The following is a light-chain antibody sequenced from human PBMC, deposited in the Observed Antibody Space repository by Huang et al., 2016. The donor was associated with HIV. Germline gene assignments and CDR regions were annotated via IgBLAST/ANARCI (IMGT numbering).Light chain of an antibody. CDR2: KVS. J-gene: IGKJ3*01. CDR1: ESLVYSDGNTY. CDR3: MQGSHWPPT. Sequence: DVVMTQSPLSLPVTLGQPASISCRSSESLVYSDGNTYLNWFQQRPGQSPRRLIYKVSIRDSGVPDRFSGSGSGTNFTLKISMVEAEDVGIYYCMQGSHWPPTFGPGTKVDFK. V-gene: IGKV2-30*01.